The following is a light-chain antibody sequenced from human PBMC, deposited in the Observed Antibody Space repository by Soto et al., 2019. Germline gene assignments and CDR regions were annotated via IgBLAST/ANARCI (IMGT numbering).Light chain of an antibody. J-gene: IGLJ1*01. V-gene: IGLV2-14*03. CDR2: DVS. Sequence: QSALTQPASVSGSPGQSITVSCTGTSNDVGAYNYVSWYQQHPGTAPKLMIYDVSNRPSGVSNRFSGSKSGNTASLTISGLQAEDEADYYCTSYTSSRTDVFGTGTKVTVL. CDR1: SNDVGAYNY. CDR3: TSYTSSRTDV.